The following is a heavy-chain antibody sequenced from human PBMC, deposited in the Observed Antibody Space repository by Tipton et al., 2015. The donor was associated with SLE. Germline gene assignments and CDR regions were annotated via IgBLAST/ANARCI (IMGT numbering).Heavy chain of an antibody. D-gene: IGHD3-10*01. CDR2: INHSGST. J-gene: IGHJ3*02. CDR3: ARGRKPIWFGDLGAFDI. CDR1: GGSFSGYY. Sequence: TLSLTCAVYGGSFSGYYWSWIRQPPGKGLESIGEINHSGSTNYNPSLKSRVTVSVDTSKNQFSLKLSSVTAADTAVYYCARGRKPIWFGDLGAFDIWGQGTMVTVSS. V-gene: IGHV4-34*01.